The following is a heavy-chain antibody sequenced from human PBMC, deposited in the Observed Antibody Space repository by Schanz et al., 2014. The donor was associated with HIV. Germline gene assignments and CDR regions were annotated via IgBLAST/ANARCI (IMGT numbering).Heavy chain of an antibody. Sequence: QVQLVESGGGVVQPGRSLRLSCAASGFTFSLYGMHWVRQAPGKGLEWVAVIWFDGSNKYYSDSVKGRFTISRDNSKNALFLQMNSLRAEDTAVYYCARGSARPDYYYYAMVVWGQGTTVTVS. CDR2: IWFDGSNK. J-gene: IGHJ6*02. D-gene: IGHD6-6*01. CDR1: GFTFSLYG. CDR3: ARGSARPDYYYYAMVV. V-gene: IGHV3-33*01.